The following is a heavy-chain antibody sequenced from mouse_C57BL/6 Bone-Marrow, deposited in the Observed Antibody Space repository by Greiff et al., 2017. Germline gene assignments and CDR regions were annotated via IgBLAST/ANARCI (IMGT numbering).Heavy chain of an antibody. J-gene: IGHJ3*01. D-gene: IGHD2-4*01. V-gene: IGHV14-4*01. CDR1: GFNIKDDY. Sequence: VHVKQSGAELVRPGASVKLSCTASGFNIKDDYMHWVKQRPEQGLEWIGWIDPENGDTEYASKFQGKATITADTSSNTAYLQLSSLTSEDTAVYYCTPYDYDRAYWGQGTLVTVSA. CDR2: IDPENGDT. CDR3: TPYDYDRAY.